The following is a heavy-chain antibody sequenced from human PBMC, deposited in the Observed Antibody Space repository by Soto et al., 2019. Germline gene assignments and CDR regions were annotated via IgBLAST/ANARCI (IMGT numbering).Heavy chain of an antibody. Sequence: GGSLRLSCAVSGFTFSSHGMHWVRQAPGKGLEWVSVIFSGGTTHYADSVKGRFTISRDNSKNTLYLQMNNLRVDDTAVYYCAREPRGGHNFDYWGQGTLVTVSS. V-gene: IGHV3-53*01. D-gene: IGHD3-10*01. J-gene: IGHJ4*02. CDR2: IFSGGTT. CDR1: GFTFSSHG. CDR3: AREPRGGHNFDY.